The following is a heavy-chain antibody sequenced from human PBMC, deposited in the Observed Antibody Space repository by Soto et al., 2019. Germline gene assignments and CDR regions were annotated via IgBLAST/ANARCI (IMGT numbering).Heavy chain of an antibody. Sequence: EVQLLESGGGFVQPGGSLRLSCAGSGFTFINYTMNWVRQAPGKGLEWVSSISGGGDAASFPDSVRGRFTISRDNSNYTMTLQMNSLGVDDTALYYYARNILVYTRRPKYWYFALWGRGTLVTVSS. CDR1: GFTFINYT. D-gene: IGHD2-8*01. J-gene: IGHJ2*01. V-gene: IGHV3-23*01. CDR3: ARNILVYTRRPKYWYFAL. CDR2: ISGGGDAA.